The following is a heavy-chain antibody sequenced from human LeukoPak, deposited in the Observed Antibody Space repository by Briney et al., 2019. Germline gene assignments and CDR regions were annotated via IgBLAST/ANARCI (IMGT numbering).Heavy chain of an antibody. CDR3: ARDDSGYSSSWYGFDY. CDR1: GYTFTNYG. CDR2: ISAYNGNT. Sequence: ASVKVSCKASGYTFTNYGISWVRQAPGQGLEWMGWISAYNGNTNYAQKLQGRVTMTTDTSTGTAYMELRSLRSDDTAVYYCARDDSGYSSSWYGFDYWGQGTLVTVSS. J-gene: IGHJ4*02. D-gene: IGHD6-13*01. V-gene: IGHV1-18*01.